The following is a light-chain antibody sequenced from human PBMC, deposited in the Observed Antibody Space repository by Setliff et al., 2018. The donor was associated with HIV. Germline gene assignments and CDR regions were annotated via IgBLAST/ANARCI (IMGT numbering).Light chain of an antibody. Sequence: QSALTQPASVSGSPGQSITISCTGISSDVGGYYCVSSYQQRPGKAPKLMIYDVINRPSGVSNRFYGSRSGNTASLTISGLQVEDEADYYCSSYTTSSTLYVFGPGTKVTVL. CDR3: SSYTTSSTLYV. J-gene: IGLJ1*01. CDR1: SSDVGGYYC. V-gene: IGLV2-14*03. CDR2: DVI.